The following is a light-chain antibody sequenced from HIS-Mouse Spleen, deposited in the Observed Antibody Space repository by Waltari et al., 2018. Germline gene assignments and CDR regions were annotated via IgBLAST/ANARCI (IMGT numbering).Light chain of an antibody. CDR1: SSDVGGYNY. V-gene: IGLV2-8*01. Sequence: QSALTQPASVSGSPGQSITISCTGTSSDVGGYNYVSWYQQHPGKAPKLMIYEVSKRPSGVPVRFSGSKSGNTASLTVSGLQAEDEADYYCSSYAGSNNLGVFGTGTKVTVL. CDR2: EVS. J-gene: IGLJ1*01. CDR3: SSYAGSNNLGV.